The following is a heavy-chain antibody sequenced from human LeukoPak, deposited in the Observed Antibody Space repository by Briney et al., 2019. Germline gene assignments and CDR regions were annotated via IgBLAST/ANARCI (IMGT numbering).Heavy chain of an antibody. Sequence: SETLSLTCTVSGGSISSGSYYWSWIRQPAGKGLEWIGRIYTSGSTNYNSSLMSRVTISLDTSKNQFSLNLSSVSAADTALYYCAKNNGYGYWFDYWGQGILVTVSS. V-gene: IGHV4-61*02. CDR1: GGSISSGSYY. D-gene: IGHD5-12*01. J-gene: IGHJ4*02. CDR3: AKNNGYGYWFDY. CDR2: IYTSGST.